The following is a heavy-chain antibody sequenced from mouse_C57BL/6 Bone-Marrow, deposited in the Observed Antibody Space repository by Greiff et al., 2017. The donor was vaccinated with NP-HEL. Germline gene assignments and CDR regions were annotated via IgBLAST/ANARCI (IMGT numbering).Heavy chain of an antibody. D-gene: IGHD2-12*01. V-gene: IGHV1-64*01. J-gene: IGHJ2*01. CDR3: ARGRCYDGGFDY. CDR1: GYTFTSYW. Sequence: QVQLQQPGAELVKPGASVKLSCKASGYTFTSYWMHWVKQRPGQGLEWIGMIHPNSGSTNYNEKFKSKATLTVDKSSSTAYMQLSSLTSEDAAVYYGARGRCYDGGFDYWGQGTTLTVSS. CDR2: IHPNSGST.